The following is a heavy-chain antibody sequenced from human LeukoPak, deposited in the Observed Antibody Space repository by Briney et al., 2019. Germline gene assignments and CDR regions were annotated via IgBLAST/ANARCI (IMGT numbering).Heavy chain of an antibody. CDR1: GGSINTYY. Sequence: SETLSLTCTVSGGSINTYYWSWIRQPPGKGLEWIGYIYYSGSTNYNPSLKSRVTISIDTSKIQFSLKLTSVTAADTAVYYCARAMIVVVMADAFDIWGQGTMVTVSS. D-gene: IGHD3-22*01. CDR3: ARAMIVVVMADAFDI. J-gene: IGHJ3*02. V-gene: IGHV4-59*01. CDR2: IYYSGST.